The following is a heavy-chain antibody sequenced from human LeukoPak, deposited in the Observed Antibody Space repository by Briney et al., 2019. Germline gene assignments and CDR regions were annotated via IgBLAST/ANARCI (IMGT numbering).Heavy chain of an antibody. J-gene: IGHJ4*02. CDR1: GFTFSSYA. V-gene: IGHV3-7*01. Sequence: GKSLRLSCAASGFTFSSYAMHWVRQAPGKGLEWVANIKQDGSEKYYVDTVKGRFTISRDNAKNSLYLQMNSLRAEDTAVYYCASPGSVGDTGMPDYWGQGTLVTVSS. CDR2: IKQDGSEK. D-gene: IGHD5-18*01. CDR3: ASPGSVGDTGMPDY.